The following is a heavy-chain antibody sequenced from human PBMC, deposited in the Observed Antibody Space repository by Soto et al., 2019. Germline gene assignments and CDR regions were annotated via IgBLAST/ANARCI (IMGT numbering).Heavy chain of an antibody. Sequence: PSETLSVTCTVSGGSISSYYWSWIRQPPGKGLEWIGYIYYSGSTNYNPSLKSRVTISVDTSKNQFSLKLSSVTAADTAVYYCASGGLSSGWYYFDYWGQGTLVTVSS. CDR1: GGSISSYY. CDR3: ASGGLSSGWYYFDY. J-gene: IGHJ4*02. D-gene: IGHD6-19*01. V-gene: IGHV4-59*01. CDR2: IYYSGST.